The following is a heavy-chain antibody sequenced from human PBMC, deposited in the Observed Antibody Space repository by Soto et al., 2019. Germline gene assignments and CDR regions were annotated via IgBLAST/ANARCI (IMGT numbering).Heavy chain of an antibody. Sequence: PSQTLSLTCVISGDSVSSYSAAWNWIRQSPSGGLEWLGRTYYRSRFFSDYAESVKSRIIINPDTSKSQFSLQLKSVTPEDTAVYYCVRDRYSSSGWFDPWGQGTPVTVSS. CDR2: TYYRSRFFS. D-gene: IGHD3-10*01. J-gene: IGHJ5*02. CDR1: GDSVSSYSAA. CDR3: VRDRYSSSGWFDP. V-gene: IGHV6-1*01.